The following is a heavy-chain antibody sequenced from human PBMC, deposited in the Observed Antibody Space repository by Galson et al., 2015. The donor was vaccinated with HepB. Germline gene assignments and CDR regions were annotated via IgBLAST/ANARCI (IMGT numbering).Heavy chain of an antibody. Sequence: TLSLTCAVYGGSFSGYYWSWIRQPPGKGLEWIGEINHSGSTNYNPSLKSRVTISVDTSKNQFSLKLSSVTAADTAVYYCARSRPLLLWFGELFAYWGQGTLVTVSS. J-gene: IGHJ4*02. D-gene: IGHD3-10*01. CDR1: GGSFSGYY. V-gene: IGHV4-34*01. CDR3: ARSRPLLLWFGELFAY. CDR2: INHSGST.